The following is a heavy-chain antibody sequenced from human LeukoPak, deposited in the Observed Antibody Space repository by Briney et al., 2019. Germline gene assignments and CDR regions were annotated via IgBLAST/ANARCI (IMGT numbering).Heavy chain of an antibody. CDR3: ARGPLIKAAGAF. Sequence: GGSLRLSCAASGFMFSDYWMYWARQAPGKGLEWVARIKDDGSVISYGDSVKGRFTVSRDNAKSSLFLQMNTLRDEDTAVYYCARGPLIKAAGAFWGQGTLVTVSS. CDR1: GFMFSDYW. D-gene: IGHD3-10*01. V-gene: IGHV3-7*01. CDR2: IKDDGSVI. J-gene: IGHJ4*02.